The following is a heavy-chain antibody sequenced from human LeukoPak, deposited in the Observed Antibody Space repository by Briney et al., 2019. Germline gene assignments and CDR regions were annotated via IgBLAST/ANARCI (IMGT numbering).Heavy chain of an antibody. Sequence: SETLSLTCTVSGGSISGSSYYWGWIRQPPGKGLEWIGSIYYSGSTYYNPSLKSRVTISVDTSKNQFSLKLSSVTAADTAVYYCARHGLTNEWWNYYYYYGMDVWGQGTTVTVSS. CDR2: IYYSGST. J-gene: IGHJ6*02. D-gene: IGHD2-15*01. CDR3: ARHGLTNEWWNYYYYYGMDV. V-gene: IGHV4-39*01. CDR1: GGSISGSSYY.